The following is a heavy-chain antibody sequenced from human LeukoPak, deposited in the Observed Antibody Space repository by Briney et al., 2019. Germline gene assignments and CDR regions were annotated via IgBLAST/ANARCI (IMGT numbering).Heavy chain of an antibody. CDR3: ARGRGYSYGYYSDY. CDR1: GGSISSSNW. Sequence: SETLSLTCAVSGGSISSSNWWSWVRQPPGKGLEWIGEIYHSGSTNYNPSLKSRVTISVDKSKNQFSLKLSSVTAADTAVYYCARGRGYSYGYYSDYWGQGTLVTVSS. CDR2: IYHSGST. V-gene: IGHV4-4*02. D-gene: IGHD5-18*01. J-gene: IGHJ4*02.